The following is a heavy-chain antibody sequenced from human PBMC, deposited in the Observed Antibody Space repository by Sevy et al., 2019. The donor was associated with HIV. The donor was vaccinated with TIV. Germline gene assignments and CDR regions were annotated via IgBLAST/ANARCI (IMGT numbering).Heavy chain of an antibody. D-gene: IGHD3-22*01. CDR1: GGSFSGYY. CDR3: ARGTGDSSGYYYFDY. J-gene: IGHJ4*02. CDR2: INHSGST. Sequence: SETLSLTCAVYGGSFSGYYWSWIRQPPGKGLEWIGEINHSGSTNYNPSLKSRVTISVDTSKNQFSLKLGSVTAADAAVYYWARGTGDSSGYYYFDYWGQGTLVTVSS. V-gene: IGHV4-34*01.